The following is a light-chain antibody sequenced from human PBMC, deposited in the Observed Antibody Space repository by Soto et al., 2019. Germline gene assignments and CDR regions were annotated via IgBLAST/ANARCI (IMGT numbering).Light chain of an antibody. J-gene: IGKJ2*01. Sequence: DIQMTQSPSSLSASIGDRVTITCRASQTISSYLNWYQQKPGKAPKLLIYATSNLQSGVPSGFSRSGSGTHFTFTITSLQPEDIGTYYCQNCFTVPYTFGQGTKVDTK. CDR1: QTISSY. V-gene: IGKV1-33*01. CDR2: ATS. CDR3: QNCFTVPYT.